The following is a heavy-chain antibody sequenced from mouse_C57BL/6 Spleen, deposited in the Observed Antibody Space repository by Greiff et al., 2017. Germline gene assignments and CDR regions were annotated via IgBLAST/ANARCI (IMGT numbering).Heavy chain of an antibody. CDR1: GYSITSGYY. V-gene: IGHV3-6*01. CDR3: VKEWRGRGGY. D-gene: IGHD3-3*01. CDR2: ISYDGSN. Sequence: ESGPGLVKPSQSLSLTCSVTGYSITSGYYWNWIRQFPGNKLEWMGYISYDGSNNYNPSLKNRISITRDTSKNQFFLKLNSVTTEDTATYDCVKEWRGRGGYWGQGTTLTVSS. J-gene: IGHJ2*01.